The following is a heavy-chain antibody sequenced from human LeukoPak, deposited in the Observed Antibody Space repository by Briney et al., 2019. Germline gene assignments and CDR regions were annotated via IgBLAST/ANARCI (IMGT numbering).Heavy chain of an antibody. V-gene: IGHV3-7*01. CDR1: GFSFSSYW. CDR2: IKQDGSEK. Sequence: TGGSLRLSCAASGFSFSSYWMSWVRQAPGKGLEWVANIKQDGSEKYYVDSVKGRFTISRDNAKNSLYLQMNSLRAEDTAVYYCARSGGRSSWYEFDYWGQGTLVTVSS. D-gene: IGHD6-13*01. J-gene: IGHJ4*02. CDR3: ARSGGRSSWYEFDY.